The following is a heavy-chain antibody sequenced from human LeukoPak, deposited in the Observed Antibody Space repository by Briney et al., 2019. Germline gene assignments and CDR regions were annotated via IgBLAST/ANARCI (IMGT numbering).Heavy chain of an antibody. D-gene: IGHD3-22*01. J-gene: IGHJ4*02. V-gene: IGHV4-59*12. Sequence: SETLSLTCSVSGGSISSYYWSWIRQPPGRGLEWIANIYYNGRTYYNPSLKSRVTISEVTSNNQFSLKLSSVTAADTAVYYCARVRYSDSSVLTRKRSYYFDYWGQGTLVTVPS. CDR2: IYYNGRT. CDR1: GGSISSYY. CDR3: ARVRYSDSSVLTRKRSYYFDY.